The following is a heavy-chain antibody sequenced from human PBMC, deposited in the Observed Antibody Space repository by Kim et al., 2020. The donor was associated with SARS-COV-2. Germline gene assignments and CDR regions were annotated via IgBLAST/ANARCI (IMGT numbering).Heavy chain of an antibody. D-gene: IGHD3-10*01. CDR1: GGSISSSSYY. CDR3: ARSPSGSGSYIWFDP. Sequence: SETLSLTCTVSGGSISSSSYYWGWIRQPPGKGLEWIGSIYYSGSTYYNPSLKSRVTISVDTSKNQFSVKLSSVTAADTAVYYCARSPSGSGSYIWFDPWGQGTLVTVSS. J-gene: IGHJ5*02. CDR2: IYYSGST. V-gene: IGHV4-39*01.